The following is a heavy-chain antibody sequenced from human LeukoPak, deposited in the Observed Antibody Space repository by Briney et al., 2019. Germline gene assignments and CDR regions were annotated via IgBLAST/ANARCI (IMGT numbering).Heavy chain of an antibody. CDR3: ARARCDSCGYGS. CDR2: LYSGGHT. D-gene: IGHD3-22*01. J-gene: IGHJ5*02. Sequence: GGSLRLSCAASGFTVTSSYMSWVRQAPGKGLEWVAVLYSGGHTYYAGSVRGRFTISRDTSKNTLYLQMDSLRSEDTAEHYCARARCDSCGYGSWGQGTLVTVSS. V-gene: IGHV3-66*02. CDR1: GFTVTSSY.